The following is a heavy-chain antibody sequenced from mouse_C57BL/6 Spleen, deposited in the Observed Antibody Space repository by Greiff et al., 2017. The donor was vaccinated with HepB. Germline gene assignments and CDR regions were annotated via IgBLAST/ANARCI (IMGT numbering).Heavy chain of an antibody. CDR2: ISYDGSN. D-gene: IGHD2-4*01. CDR1: GYSITSGYY. J-gene: IGHJ3*01. CDR3: ARRAYDYDWFAY. Sequence: VEESGPGLVKPSQSLSLTCSVTGYSITSGYYWNWIRQFPGNKLEWMGYISYDGSNNYNPSLKNRISITRDTSKNQFFLKLNSVTTEDTATYYCARRAYDYDWFAYWGQGTLVTVSA. V-gene: IGHV3-6*01.